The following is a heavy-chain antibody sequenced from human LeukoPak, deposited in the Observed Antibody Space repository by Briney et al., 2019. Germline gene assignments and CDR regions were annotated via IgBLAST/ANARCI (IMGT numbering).Heavy chain of an antibody. CDR1: GGSISSYY. CDR2: IYYSGST. CDR3: ASTHGYGDEEPFDY. Sequence: PSETLSLTCTVSGGSISSYYWSWIRQPPGKGLEWIGYIYYSGSTNYNPSLKSRVTISVDTSKNQFSLKLSSVTAADTAVYYCASTHGYGDEEPFDYWGQGTLVTVSS. J-gene: IGHJ4*02. D-gene: IGHD4-17*01. V-gene: IGHV4-59*01.